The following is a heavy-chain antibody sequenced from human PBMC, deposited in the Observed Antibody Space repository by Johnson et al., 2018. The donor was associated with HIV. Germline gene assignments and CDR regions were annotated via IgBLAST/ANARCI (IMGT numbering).Heavy chain of an antibody. CDR1: GFTFDDYT. J-gene: IGHJ3*02. D-gene: IGHD1-26*01. Sequence: QLVESGGGVVRPGGSLRLSCAASGFTFDDYTMHWVRQAPGKGVEWLSLISWDGGSTYYGDSVKGRFTVSRDNSKNSLYLQMNSLRTEDTALYYCAKGGDTTGYDSFDIWGQGTMVTVSS. CDR3: AKGGDTTGYDSFDI. V-gene: IGHV3-43*01. CDR2: ISWDGGST.